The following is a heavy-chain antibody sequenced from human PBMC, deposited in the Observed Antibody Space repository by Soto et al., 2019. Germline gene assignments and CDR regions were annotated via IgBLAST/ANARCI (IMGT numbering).Heavy chain of an antibody. J-gene: IGHJ5*02. CDR2: MNPNSGNT. V-gene: IGHV1-8*01. D-gene: IGHD3-3*01. Sequence: QVQLVQSGAEVKKPGASVKVSCKASGYTFTSYDINWLRQATGQGLEWMGWMNPNSGNTGYAQKFQGRVTMTRNTSISTAYMELSSLRSEDTAVYYCARQYYDFWSGYRKTRNWFDPWGQGTLVTVSS. CDR1: GYTFTSYD. CDR3: ARQYYDFWSGYRKTRNWFDP.